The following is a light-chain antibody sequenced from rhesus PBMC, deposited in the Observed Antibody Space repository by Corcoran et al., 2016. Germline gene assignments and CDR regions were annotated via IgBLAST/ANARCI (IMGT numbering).Light chain of an antibody. CDR1: QGISSW. J-gene: IGKJ2*01. Sequence: DIQMTQSPSSLSASVGDTVTITCRASQGISSWLVWYQQIPGKAPKLLINKASSLQSGVPSRFSGSGSGTDFTLTISRLQSEDLATYYCQQYSSRPYSFGQGTKVEIK. CDR3: QQYSSRPYS. CDR2: KAS. V-gene: IGKV1-22*01.